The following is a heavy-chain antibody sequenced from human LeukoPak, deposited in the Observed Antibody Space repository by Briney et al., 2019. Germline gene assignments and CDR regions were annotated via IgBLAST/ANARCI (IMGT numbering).Heavy chain of an antibody. V-gene: IGHV3-23*01. D-gene: IGHD3-10*01. CDR3: AKDALEVRGVSSYNCFDP. CDR2: ISGSGGST. Sequence: GGSLRLSCAASGFTFSSYAMSWVRQAPGKGLEWVSAISGSGGSTYYADSVKGRFTISRDNSKNTLYLQMNSLRAEDTAVYYCAKDALEVRGVSSYNCFDPWGQGTLVTVSS. CDR1: GFTFSSYA. J-gene: IGHJ5*02.